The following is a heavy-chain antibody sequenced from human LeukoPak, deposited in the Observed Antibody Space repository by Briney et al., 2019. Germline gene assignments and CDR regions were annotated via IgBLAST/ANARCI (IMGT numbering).Heavy chain of an antibody. V-gene: IGHV3-7*01. Sequence: GGSLRLSCAAAGFTFSSYWMSWVRQAPGKGLEWVANIKQDGSEKYYVDSVKGRFTISRDNAKNSLYLQMNSLRAEDTAVYYCARIYSSSSTNVYYYYMDVWGKGTTVTVSS. J-gene: IGHJ6*03. CDR3: ARIYSSSSTNVYYYYMDV. CDR2: IKQDGSEK. CDR1: GFTFSSYW. D-gene: IGHD6-6*01.